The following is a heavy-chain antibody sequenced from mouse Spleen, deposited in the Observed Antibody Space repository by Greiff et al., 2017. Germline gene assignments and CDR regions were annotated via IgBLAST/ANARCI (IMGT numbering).Heavy chain of an antibody. CDR3: ARELGRDAMDY. CDR1: GYTFTDYN. V-gene: IGHV1-18*01. J-gene: IGHJ4*01. Sequence: VQLKQSGPELVKPGASVKIPCKASGYTFTDYNMDWVKQSHGKSLEWIGDINPNNGGTIYNQKFKGKATLTVDKSSSTAYMELRSLTSEDTAVYYCARELGRDAMDYWGQGTSVTVSS. D-gene: IGHD4-1*01. CDR2: INPNNGGT.